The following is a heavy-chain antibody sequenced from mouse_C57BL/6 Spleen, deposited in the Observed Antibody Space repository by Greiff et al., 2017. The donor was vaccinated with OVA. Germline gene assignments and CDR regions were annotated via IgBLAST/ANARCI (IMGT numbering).Heavy chain of an antibody. J-gene: IGHJ4*01. Sequence: VQLQQSGPELVKPGDSVKIACKASGYSFTGYFMNWVMQSHGKSLEWIGRINPYNGDTFYNQKFKGKATLTVDKSSSTAHMELRSLTSEDSAVYYCARVIYYGRSFYYYAMDYWGQGTSVTVSS. D-gene: IGHD1-1*01. CDR1: GYSFTGYF. CDR2: INPYNGDT. CDR3: ARVIYYGRSFYYYAMDY. V-gene: IGHV1-20*01.